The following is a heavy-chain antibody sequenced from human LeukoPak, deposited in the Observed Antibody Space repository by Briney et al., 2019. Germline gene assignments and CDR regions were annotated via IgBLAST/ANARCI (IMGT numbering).Heavy chain of an antibody. CDR2: ISYDGSNK. J-gene: IGHJ4*02. V-gene: IGHV3-30*03. CDR3: ARIITIFGVVNAFDY. Sequence: PGRSLRLSCAASGFTFSTYGMHWVRQAPGKGLEWVAVISYDGSNKYYADSVKGRFTISRDNSKNTLYLQMNSLRAEDTAVYYCARIITIFGVVNAFDYWGQGTLVTVSS. D-gene: IGHD3-3*01. CDR1: GFTFSTYG.